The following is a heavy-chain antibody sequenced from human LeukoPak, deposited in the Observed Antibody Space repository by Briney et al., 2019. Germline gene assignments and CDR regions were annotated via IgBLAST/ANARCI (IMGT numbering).Heavy chain of an antibody. Sequence: GGSLRLSCAASGFTFDDYGMSWVRQAPGKGLEWVSGINWNGGSTGYADSVKGRFTISRDNAKNTLYLQMNSLRAEDTAVYYCARRRGRYYYYYYMDVWGKGTTVTISS. J-gene: IGHJ6*03. CDR1: GFTFDDYG. CDR3: ARRRGRYYYYYYMDV. CDR2: INWNGGST. V-gene: IGHV3-20*04.